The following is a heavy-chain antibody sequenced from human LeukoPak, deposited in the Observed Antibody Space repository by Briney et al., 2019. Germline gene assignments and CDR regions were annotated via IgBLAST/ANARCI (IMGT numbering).Heavy chain of an antibody. Sequence: GGSLRLSCAASGFTFSSYGMHWVRQAPGKGLEWVAVISYDGINKYYADSVKGRFTISRDNSKNTLYLEMNSLRAEDTAVYYCARHTAMGSGYYFDYWGQGTLVTVSS. V-gene: IGHV3-33*01. CDR2: ISYDGINK. CDR1: GFTFSSYG. D-gene: IGHD5-18*01. J-gene: IGHJ4*02. CDR3: ARHTAMGSGYYFDY.